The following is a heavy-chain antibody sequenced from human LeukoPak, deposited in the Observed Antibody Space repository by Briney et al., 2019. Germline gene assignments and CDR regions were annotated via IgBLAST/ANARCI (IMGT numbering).Heavy chain of an antibody. CDR3: ARFGGSGSYAY. CDR1: GGSISSYY. J-gene: IGHJ4*02. CDR2: IYYSGST. D-gene: IGHD3-10*01. Sequence: SETLSLTCTVSGGSISSYYWSWIRQPPGKGLEWIGYIYYSGSTNYNPSLKSRVTISVDTSKNQFSLKLSSVTAADTAVYYCARFGGSGSYAYWGQGTLVTVSP. V-gene: IGHV4-59*01.